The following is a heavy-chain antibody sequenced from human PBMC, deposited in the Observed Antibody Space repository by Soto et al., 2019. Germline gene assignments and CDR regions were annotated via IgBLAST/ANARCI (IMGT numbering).Heavy chain of an antibody. D-gene: IGHD3-22*01. Sequence: QLQLQESGPGLVKPSETLSLTCTVSAGSISRSNYYWGWIRQPPGTGLEWIGSMYSSGNTYYTPSLKSRVIISVDTSKNQFSLKLTSVTAADTAVYYCARQPYDSSGYSYGVWCQGTLVTVSS. J-gene: IGHJ4*02. CDR1: AGSISRSNYY. CDR2: MYSSGNT. CDR3: ARQPYDSSGYSYGV. V-gene: IGHV4-39*01.